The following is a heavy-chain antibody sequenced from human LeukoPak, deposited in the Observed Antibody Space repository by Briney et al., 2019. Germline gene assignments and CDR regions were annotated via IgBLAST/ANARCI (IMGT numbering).Heavy chain of an antibody. CDR3: ATIWEGFSSSSHGN. CDR2: ISKSSSV. V-gene: IGHV3-48*01. Sequence: GGSLRLSCAASGFTSSNSNINWVRQAPGKGLEWLSYISKSSSVNYADPVKGRFTISRDNARNSVYLQMNSLRAEDTAVYYCATIWEGFSSSSHGNWGQGTLVAVSS. CDR1: GFTSSNSN. J-gene: IGHJ4*02. D-gene: IGHD6-6*01.